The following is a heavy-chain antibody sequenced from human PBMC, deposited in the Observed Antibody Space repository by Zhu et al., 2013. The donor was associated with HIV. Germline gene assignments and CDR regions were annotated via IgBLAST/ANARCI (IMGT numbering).Heavy chain of an antibody. CDR2: INTHSGDA. V-gene: IGHV1-2*02. CDR3: ARADHYYDTTGFYYEWFDP. CDR1: GYTFSGYY. J-gene: IGHJ5*02. Sequence: QVELVQSGADVKETGASVKVSCKASGYTFSGYYIHWVRQAPGQGPEWMGWINTHSGDANPAQRFQGRVTMTRDSSINTVYLELKRLNFHDTAVYYCARADHYYDTTGFYYEWFDPWGQGTLVTVSS. D-gene: IGHD3-22*01.